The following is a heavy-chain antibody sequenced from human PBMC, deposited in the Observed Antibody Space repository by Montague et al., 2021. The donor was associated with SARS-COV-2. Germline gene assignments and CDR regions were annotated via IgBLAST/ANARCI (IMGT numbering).Heavy chain of an antibody. CDR1: GDSVSSCY. CDR3: ARFHYYDMNFDF. D-gene: IGHD3-22*01. Sequence: SETLSLTCTVSGDSVSSCYYCWTRPPPPNGRGCSGNQHYSGRANDYTSLKSPAHISVDTSKNQISLKLSHVTAADTAVYYCARFHYYDMNFDFWGGGTLV. V-gene: IGHV4-59*02. CDR2: QHYSGRA. J-gene: IGHJ2*01.